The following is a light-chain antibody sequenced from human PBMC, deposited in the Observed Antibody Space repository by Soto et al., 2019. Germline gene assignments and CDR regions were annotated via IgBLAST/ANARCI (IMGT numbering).Light chain of an antibody. J-gene: IGKJ4*01. CDR1: QSVSSY. CDR2: DAS. Sequence: EIVLTQSPATPSLSPGERATLSCRASQSVSSYLAWYQQKPGQAPRLLIYDASNRATGIPARCSGSGSGTDFSLTIGNLEPEEFAVYYCQQRSNWPLTFCGGTKVEIK. CDR3: QQRSNWPLT. V-gene: IGKV3-11*01.